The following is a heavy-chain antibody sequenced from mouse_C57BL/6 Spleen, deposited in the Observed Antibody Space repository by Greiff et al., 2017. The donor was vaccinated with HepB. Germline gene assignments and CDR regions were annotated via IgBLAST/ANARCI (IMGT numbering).Heavy chain of an antibody. CDR3: ARYNDGYYVKWYFDV. D-gene: IGHD2-3*01. J-gene: IGHJ1*03. Sequence: VQLQQPGTELVKPGASVKLSCKASGYTFTSYWMHWVKQRPGQGLEWIGNINPSNGGTNYNEKFKSKATLTVDKSSSTAYMQLSSLTSEDSAVSNCARYNDGYYVKWYFDVWGTGTTVTVSS. CDR2: INPSNGGT. CDR1: GYTFTSYW. V-gene: IGHV1-53*01.